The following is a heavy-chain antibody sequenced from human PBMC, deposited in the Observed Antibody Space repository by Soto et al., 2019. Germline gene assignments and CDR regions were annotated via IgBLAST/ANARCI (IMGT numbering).Heavy chain of an antibody. CDR2: ISAYNGNT. J-gene: IGHJ4*02. V-gene: IGHV1-18*01. CDR1: GYAFSIYG. D-gene: IGHD3-10*01. Sequence: GVSVNVSWKAAGYAFSIYGISWVRQAPGQGLEWMGWISAYNGNTNYAQKLQGRVTMTTDTSTSTAYMELRSLRSDDTAVYYCARVWVSGTIDYWGQGTLVTVSS. CDR3: ARVWVSGTIDY.